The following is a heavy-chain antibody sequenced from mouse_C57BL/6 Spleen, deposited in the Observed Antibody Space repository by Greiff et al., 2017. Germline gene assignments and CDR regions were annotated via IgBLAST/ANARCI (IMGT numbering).Heavy chain of an antibody. J-gene: IGHJ4*01. Sequence: QVQLQQSGAELVKPGASVKISCKASGYAFSSYWMNWVKQRPGKGLEWIGQIYPGDGDTNYNGKFKGKATLTADKSSSTAYMQLRSLTSEDSAVYFCARCYYSKEDAMDYWGQGTSVTVSS. D-gene: IGHD2-5*01. V-gene: IGHV1-80*01. CDR3: ARCYYSKEDAMDY. CDR1: GYAFSSYW. CDR2: IYPGDGDT.